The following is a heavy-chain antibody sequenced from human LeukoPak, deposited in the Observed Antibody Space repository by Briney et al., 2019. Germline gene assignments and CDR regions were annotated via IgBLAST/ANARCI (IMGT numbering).Heavy chain of an antibody. Sequence: GGSLRLSCAASGFTFSDYGMHWVRQAPGKGLEGVAVISDDGNSKYYADFVKGRFTISRDNSKSALYLQMISLRAEDTAVYHCAKSGCSNTNCYRNFWGRGTLVTVSS. CDR3: AKSGCSNTNCYRNF. CDR2: ISDDGNSK. CDR1: GFTFSDYG. V-gene: IGHV3-30*18. J-gene: IGHJ4*02. D-gene: IGHD2-2*01.